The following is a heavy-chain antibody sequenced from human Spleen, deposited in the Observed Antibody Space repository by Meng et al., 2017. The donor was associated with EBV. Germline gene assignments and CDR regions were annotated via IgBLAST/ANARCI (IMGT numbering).Heavy chain of an antibody. D-gene: IGHD6-13*01. Sequence: QVPLQQWGAGLLKPSETLSLTCAVDGGSFTTYYWTWIRQPPGKGLEWIGEINHRGSAHYNPSLKSRLTISVDTSKKQFSLKLSSVTAADTAVYYCSRSLGAAGPDYWGQGTLVTVSS. CDR2: INHRGSA. J-gene: IGHJ4*02. CDR3: SRSLGAAGPDY. CDR1: GGSFTTYY. V-gene: IGHV4-34*01.